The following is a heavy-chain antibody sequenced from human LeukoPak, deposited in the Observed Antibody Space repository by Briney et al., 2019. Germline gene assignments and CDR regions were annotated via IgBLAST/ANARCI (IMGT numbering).Heavy chain of an antibody. Sequence: SETLSLTCTVSCGSISSYYWSWIRQPPGKGLEWIGYIYYSGSTNYNPSLKSRVTISVDTSKNQFSLKLSPVTAADTAVYYCARTHNGSGSYGAFDIWGQGTKVTVSS. J-gene: IGHJ3*02. CDR1: CGSISSYY. V-gene: IGHV4-59*01. CDR3: ARTHNGSGSYGAFDI. CDR2: IYYSGST. D-gene: IGHD3-10*01.